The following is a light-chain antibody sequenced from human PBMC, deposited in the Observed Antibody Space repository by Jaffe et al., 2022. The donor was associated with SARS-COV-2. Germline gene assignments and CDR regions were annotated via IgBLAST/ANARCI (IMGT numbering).Light chain of an antibody. Sequence: QSAPTQPASVSGSPGQSITISCTGTSSDIGNYNFVSWYQHHPGKAPKLMIYDVSHRPSGVSNRFSGSKSANTASLTISGLQAEDEASYYCSAFTTSGTYVFGTGTTVTVL. V-gene: IGLV2-14*03. CDR3: SAFTTSGTYV. CDR2: DVS. J-gene: IGLJ1*01. CDR1: SSDIGNYNF.